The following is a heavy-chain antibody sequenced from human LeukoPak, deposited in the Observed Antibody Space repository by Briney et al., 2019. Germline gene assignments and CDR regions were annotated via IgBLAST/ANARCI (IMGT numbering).Heavy chain of an antibody. CDR1: GGSISSGGYY. CDR3: ARGPPSDCSSTSCSNSGVDY. D-gene: IGHD2-2*01. CDR2: IYYSGST. J-gene: IGHJ4*02. V-gene: IGHV4-31*03. Sequence: SETLSLTCTVSGGSISSGGYYWSWIRQHPGKGLEWIGYIYYSGSTYYNPSLKSRVTISVDTSKNQFSLKLSSVTAADTAVYYCARGPPSDCSSTSCSNSGVDYWGQGTLVTVSS.